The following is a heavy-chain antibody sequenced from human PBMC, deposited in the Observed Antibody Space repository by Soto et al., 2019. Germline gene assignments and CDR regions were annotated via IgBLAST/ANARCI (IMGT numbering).Heavy chain of an antibody. D-gene: IGHD1-26*01. CDR1: GFTFSSYS. J-gene: IGHJ3*02. Sequence: EVQLVESGGGLVKPGGSLRLSCAASGFTFSSYSMNWVRQAPGKGLEWVSSISSSSSYIYYADSVKGRFTISRDNAKNSLYLQMNSLRAEDTAVYYCARDYSGSYSDAFDIWGQGTMVTVSS. CDR2: ISSSSSYI. CDR3: ARDYSGSYSDAFDI. V-gene: IGHV3-21*01.